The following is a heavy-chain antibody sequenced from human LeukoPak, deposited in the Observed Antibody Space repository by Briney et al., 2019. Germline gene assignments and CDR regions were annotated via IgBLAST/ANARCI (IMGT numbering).Heavy chain of an antibody. CDR1: GFTFSSYG. CDR3: ARDRGIVGTTGYYYMDV. Sequence: GGSLRLSCAASGFTFSSYGMHWVRQAPGKGLEWVAVISYDGSNKYYADSVKGRFTISRDNSKNTLYLQMNSLRAEDTAVYYCARDRGIVGTTGYYYMDVWGQGTLVTVSS. J-gene: IGHJ6*03. V-gene: IGHV3-30*03. CDR2: ISYDGSNK. D-gene: IGHD1-26*01.